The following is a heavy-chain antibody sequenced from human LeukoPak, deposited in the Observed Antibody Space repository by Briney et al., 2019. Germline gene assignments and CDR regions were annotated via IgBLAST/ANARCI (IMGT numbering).Heavy chain of an antibody. CDR2: IRSKANSYAT. CDR3: TRHAARYCSGGSCYGNDY. CDR1: GFTFSGSA. J-gene: IGHJ4*02. D-gene: IGHD2-15*01. V-gene: IGHV3-73*01. Sequence: PGGSLRLSCAASGFTFSGSAMHWVRQASGKGLEWVGRIRSKANSYATAYAASVKGRFTISRDDSKNTAHLQMNSLKTEDTAVYYCTRHAARYCSGGSCYGNDYWGQGTLVTVSS.